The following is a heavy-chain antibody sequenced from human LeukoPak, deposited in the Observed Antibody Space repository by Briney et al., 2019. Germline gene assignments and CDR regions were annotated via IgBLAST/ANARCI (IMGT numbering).Heavy chain of an antibody. Sequence: SETLSLTCAVSGYSNGSGHYWGWIRQPPGKGLEWIGTIYHSGSTYYNPSLKSRVTISVDTSKNQFSLKLSSVTAADTVVYYCARDLLGNFDYWGQGTLVTVSS. V-gene: IGHV4-38-2*02. CDR2: IYHSGST. CDR3: ARDLLGNFDY. D-gene: IGHD2/OR15-2a*01. J-gene: IGHJ4*02. CDR1: GYSNGSGHY.